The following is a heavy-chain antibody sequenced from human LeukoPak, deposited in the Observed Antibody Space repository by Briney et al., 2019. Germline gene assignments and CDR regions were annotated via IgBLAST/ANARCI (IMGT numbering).Heavy chain of an antibody. D-gene: IGHD2-21*02. J-gene: IGHJ4*02. V-gene: IGHV3-30*02. Sequence: GGSLRLSCAASGFTFSLYGMHWVRQAPGKGLEWLAFIGYDGENKHYADSVKGRFTISRDNSKNTLYLQMNSLRAEGTAVYYCARAPVVVTPPPDYWGQGTLVTVSS. CDR3: ARAPVVVTPPPDY. CDR1: GFTFSLYG. CDR2: IGYDGENK.